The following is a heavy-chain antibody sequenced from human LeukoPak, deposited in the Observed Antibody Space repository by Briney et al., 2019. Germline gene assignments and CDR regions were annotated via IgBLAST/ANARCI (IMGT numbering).Heavy chain of an antibody. V-gene: IGHV1-46*01. J-gene: IGHJ5*02. CDR1: GYTFTSYY. CDR3: ARSRIAARPIQWFDP. CDR2: INPSGGST. Sequence: ASVKVSCKASGYTFTSYYMHWVRQAPGQGLEWMGIINPSGGSTSYAQKFQGRVTMTRDTSTSTVYMELSSLRSEDTAVYYCARSRIAARPIQWFDPWGQGTLVTVPS. D-gene: IGHD6-6*01.